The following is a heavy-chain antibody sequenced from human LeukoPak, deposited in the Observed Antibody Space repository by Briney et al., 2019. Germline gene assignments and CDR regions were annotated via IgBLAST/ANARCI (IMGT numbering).Heavy chain of an antibody. CDR3: AKDAGPGAIFLSSWFDP. Sequence: GGSLRLSCAASGFTFDDYAMHWVRQAPGKGLEWVSGISWNSGSIVYADSVKGRFTISRDNAKNSLYLQMNSLRAEDMALYYCAKDAGPGAIFLSSWFDPWGQGTLVTVSS. J-gene: IGHJ5*02. V-gene: IGHV3-9*03. CDR2: ISWNSGSI. D-gene: IGHD2-2*02. CDR1: GFTFDDYA.